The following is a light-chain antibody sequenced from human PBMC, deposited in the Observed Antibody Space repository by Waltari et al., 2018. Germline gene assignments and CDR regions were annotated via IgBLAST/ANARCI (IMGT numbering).Light chain of an antibody. CDR2: SGS. CDR1: PGITHA. J-gene: IGKJ4*02. Sequence: AIQMTQSPSSLSASVGDRVTITCRARPGITHALSWYQQKPGKAPKLLMYSGSTLQSGVPSRVRGSGSGTDFTLTISSLQPEDFATYYCLQDEAHPLTFGGGTKVEMK. CDR3: LQDEAHPLT. V-gene: IGKV1-6*02.